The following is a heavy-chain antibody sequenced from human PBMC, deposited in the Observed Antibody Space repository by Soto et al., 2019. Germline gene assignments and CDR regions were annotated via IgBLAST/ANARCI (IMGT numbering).Heavy chain of an antibody. CDR1: GFSFSSYT. D-gene: IGHD2-15*01. CDR3: ARAHEVAWFDS. V-gene: IGHV3-21*01. J-gene: IGHJ5*01. CDR2: ITNRGTHT. Sequence: LRLSCAASGFSFSSYTMNWVRQAPGKGLQWVSSITNRGTHTYSADSVKGRFTISRDNDKNSLYLQMNNLRAEDTAIYFCARAHEVAWFDSWGLGTLVTVYS.